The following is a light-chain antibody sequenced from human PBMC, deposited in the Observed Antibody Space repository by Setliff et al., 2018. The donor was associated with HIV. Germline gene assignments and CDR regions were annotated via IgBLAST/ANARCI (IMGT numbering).Light chain of an antibody. J-gene: IGLJ2*01. V-gene: IGLV3-21*03. CDR3: QVWDSSSHRQGL. Sequence: SYELAQPPSVSVAPGKTARITCGENNIGSKSVHWYQQKPGQAPVLVVYDDSDRPSGIPERFSGSNSGNTATLTISRAEVGDEADYYCQVWDSSSHRQGLFGGGTQLTVL. CDR1: NIGSKS. CDR2: DDS.